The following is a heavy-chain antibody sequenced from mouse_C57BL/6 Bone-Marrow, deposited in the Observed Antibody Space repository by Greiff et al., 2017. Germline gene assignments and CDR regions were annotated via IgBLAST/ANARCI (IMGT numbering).Heavy chain of an antibody. V-gene: IGHV1-4*01. CDR2: INPSSGYN. Sequence: QVQLQQSGAELARPGASVKMSCKASGYTFTSYTMHWVKQRPGQGLEWIGYINPSSGYNTYNQKFKDKATLTADKSSSTAYMQLSSLTSENSAVYYCANYGSTPFAYWGQGTLVTVSA. D-gene: IGHD1-1*01. CDR1: GYTFTSYT. J-gene: IGHJ3*01. CDR3: ANYGSTPFAY.